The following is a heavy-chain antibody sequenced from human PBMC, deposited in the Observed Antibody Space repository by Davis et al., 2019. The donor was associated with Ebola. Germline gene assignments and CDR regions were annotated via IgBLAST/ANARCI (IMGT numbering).Heavy chain of an antibody. V-gene: IGHV3-33*01. J-gene: IGHJ6*02. D-gene: IGHD6-6*01. Sequence: GESLKISCAASGFTFSTYGMHWVRQAPGKGLGWVAVIWYDGSNKYYADSVKGRFTISRDNSKNTLYLQMNSLRAEDTAVYYCASSSIAARPGYYYGMDVWGQGTTVTVSS. CDR2: IWYDGSNK. CDR1: GFTFSTYG. CDR3: ASSSIAARPGYYYGMDV.